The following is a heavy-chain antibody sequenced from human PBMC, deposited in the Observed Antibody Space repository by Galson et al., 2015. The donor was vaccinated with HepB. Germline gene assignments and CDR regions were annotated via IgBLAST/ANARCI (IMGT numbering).Heavy chain of an antibody. D-gene: IGHD4-17*01. CDR2: ISSSSSYI. V-gene: IGHV3-21*01. CDR1: GFTFSSYS. CDR3: AGQYGDFTGGLPWLDYYGMDV. J-gene: IGHJ6*02. Sequence: SLRLSCAASGFTFSSYSMNWVRQAPGKGLEWVASISSSSSYINYADSVKGRFTISRDNATNSLYLQMNSLRAEDTAVYYCAGQYGDFTGGLPWLDYYGMDVWGQGTTVTVSS.